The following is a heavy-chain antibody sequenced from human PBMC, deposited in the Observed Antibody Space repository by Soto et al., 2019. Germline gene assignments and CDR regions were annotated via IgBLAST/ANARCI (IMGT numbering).Heavy chain of an antibody. CDR3: AKDKFEGLGYCTNGVCSMTREPDYYYGMDV. CDR2: ISYDGSNK. CDR1: GFTFSSYG. V-gene: IGHV3-30*18. D-gene: IGHD2-8*01. Sequence: PGGSLRLSCAASGFTFSSYGMHWVRQAPGKGLEWVAVISYDGSNKYYADSVQGRFTISRDNSKNTLYLQMNSLRAEDTAVYYCAKDKFEGLGYCTNGVCSMTREPDYYYGMDVWGQGTTVTVSS. J-gene: IGHJ6*02.